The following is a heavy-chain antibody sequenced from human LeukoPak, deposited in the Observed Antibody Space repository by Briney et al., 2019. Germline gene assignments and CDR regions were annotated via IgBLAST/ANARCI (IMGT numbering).Heavy chain of an antibody. D-gene: IGHD6-19*01. CDR1: GFTFTSYW. J-gene: IGHJ4*02. Sequence: GGSLRLSCAASGFTFTSYWMHWVRQAPGTGLVWVSRINNDGSTTAYADSVKGRFTISRDNAKNTLYLQVNSLRAEDTAVYYCARTYSSFDYWGQGTLVTVSS. CDR3: ARTYSSFDY. V-gene: IGHV3-74*01. CDR2: INNDGSTT.